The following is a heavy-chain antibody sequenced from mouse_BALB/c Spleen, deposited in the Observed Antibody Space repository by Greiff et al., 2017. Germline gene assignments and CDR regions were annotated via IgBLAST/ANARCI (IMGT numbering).Heavy chain of an antibody. Sequence: VHVKQSGGELVKPGASVKLSCTASGFNIKDTYMHWVKQRPEQGLEWIGRIDPANGNTKYDPKFQGKATITADTSSNTAYLQLSSLTSEDTAVYYCASLTARFAYWGQGTLVTVSA. CDR2: IDPANGNT. CDR1: GFNIKDTY. J-gene: IGHJ3*01. V-gene: IGHV14-3*02. CDR3: ASLTARFAY. D-gene: IGHD1-2*01.